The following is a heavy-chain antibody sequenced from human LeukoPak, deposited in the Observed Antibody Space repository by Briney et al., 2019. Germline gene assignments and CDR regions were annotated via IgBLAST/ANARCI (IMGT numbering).Heavy chain of an antibody. CDR2: VYYSGST. CDR3: ARETRGAAGTIDY. D-gene: IGHD6-25*01. CDR1: GGXISSSSYY. V-gene: IGHV4-39*02. Sequence: PSETLSLTCTVSGGXISSSSYYWGWIRQPPGKALEWIGNVYYSGSTYYNPSLKSRVAISVDTSKSQFSLKLSSLTAADTGVYYCARETRGAAGTIDYWGQGTLVTVS. J-gene: IGHJ4*02.